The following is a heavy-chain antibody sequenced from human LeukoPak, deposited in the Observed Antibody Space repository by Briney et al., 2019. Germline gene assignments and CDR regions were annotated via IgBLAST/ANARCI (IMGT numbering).Heavy chain of an antibody. V-gene: IGHV4-59*01. J-gene: IGHJ4*02. CDR3: ARVYYYGSGSYVDY. CDR2: IYYSGST. CDR1: GGSISSYY. Sequence: SETLSLTCTVSGGSISSYYWSWIRQPPGKGLEWIGYIYYSGSTNYNPSRKSRVTISVDTSKNQFSLKLSSVTAADTAVYYCARVYYYGSGSYVDYWGQGTLVTVSS. D-gene: IGHD3-10*01.